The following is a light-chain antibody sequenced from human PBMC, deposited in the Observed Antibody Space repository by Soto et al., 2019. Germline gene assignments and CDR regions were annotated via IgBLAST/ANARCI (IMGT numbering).Light chain of an antibody. V-gene: IGKV3-11*01. Sequence: EIVLTQSPATLSLSPGDRATLSCRASQSVSSYLAWYQQKPGQAPRLLIYDASNRVTGIPARFSGSGSGTEFTLTISSLQSEDFAVYYCQQYMNWPTFGQGTRLEIK. CDR3: QQYMNWPT. CDR1: QSVSSY. CDR2: DAS. J-gene: IGKJ5*01.